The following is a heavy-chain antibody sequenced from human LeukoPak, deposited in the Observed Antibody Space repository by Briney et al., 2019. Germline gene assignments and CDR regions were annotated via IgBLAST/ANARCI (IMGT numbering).Heavy chain of an antibody. V-gene: IGHV3-7*03. CDR3: AKGGDSSGWYGSWFDP. CDR2: IKQDGSEK. Sequence: PGGSLRLSCAVSGFTFSSYWMSWVRQAPGKGLEWVANIKQDGSEKYYVDSVKGRFTISRDNAKNSLYLQMNSLRAEDMALYYCAKGGDSSGWYGSWFDPWGQGTLVTVSS. CDR1: GFTFSSYW. J-gene: IGHJ5*02. D-gene: IGHD6-19*01.